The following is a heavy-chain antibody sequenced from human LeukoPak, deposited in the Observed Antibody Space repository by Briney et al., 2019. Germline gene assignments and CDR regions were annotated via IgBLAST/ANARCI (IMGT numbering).Heavy chain of an antibody. D-gene: IGHD1-26*01. V-gene: IGHV4-4*07. CDR2: VHTSGST. J-gene: IGHJ5*02. Sequence: SETLSLTCTVSGGFISGYYCSWIRQPAGKGLEWIGRVHTSGSTDYNPSLKGRVTMSVDTSKNQFSLKLSSVTAADTAVYYCARDGFSGSYYRWFDPWGQGTLVTVSS. CDR1: GGFISGYY. CDR3: ARDGFSGSYYRWFDP.